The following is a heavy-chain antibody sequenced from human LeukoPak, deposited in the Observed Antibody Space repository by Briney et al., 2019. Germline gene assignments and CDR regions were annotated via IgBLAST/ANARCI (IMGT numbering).Heavy chain of an antibody. CDR1: GGSVSTDYYY. D-gene: IGHD3-10*01. V-gene: IGHV4-61*01. Sequence: PSETLSLTCTVSGGSVSTDYYYWSWIRQPPGKGLEWIGEINHSGSTNYNPSLKSRVTISVDTSKNQFSLKLSSVTAADTAVYYCARGVYYYGSGSQRKIYFDYWGQGTLVTVSS. CDR3: ARGVYYYGSGSQRKIYFDY. CDR2: INHSGST. J-gene: IGHJ4*02.